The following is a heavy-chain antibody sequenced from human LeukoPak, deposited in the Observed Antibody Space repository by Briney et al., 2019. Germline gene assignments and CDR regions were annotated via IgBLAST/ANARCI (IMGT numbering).Heavy chain of an antibody. CDR1: GFTFTTYA. CDR2: ISAYNGDT. V-gene: IGHV1-18*01. D-gene: IGHD1-14*01. Sequence: GASVKVSCKTSGFTFTTYAISWVRQAPRLGLECMGWISAYNGDTTYAQHVQDRVTMTTDTSTSTDYLELRNMRSADTAVYFCASSRNGAFDIWGQGTTITVSS. CDR3: ASSRNGAFDI. J-gene: IGHJ3*02.